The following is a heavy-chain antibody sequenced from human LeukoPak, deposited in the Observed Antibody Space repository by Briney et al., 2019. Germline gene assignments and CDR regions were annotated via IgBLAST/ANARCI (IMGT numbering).Heavy chain of an antibody. D-gene: IGHD2-15*01. CDR1: GFTFSRYN. CDR2: ISTSSSYI. J-gene: IGHJ4*02. CDR3: TRVDYYCSGGSCHATAFDY. V-gene: IGHV3-21*01. Sequence: IPGGSLRLSCKASGFTFSRYNMNWVRQAPGKGLEWVSSISTSSSYIYYADSVKGRLTISRDNAKNSLYLQMNSLRAEDTAVYYCTRVDYYCSGGSCHATAFDYWGQRTLVTVSS.